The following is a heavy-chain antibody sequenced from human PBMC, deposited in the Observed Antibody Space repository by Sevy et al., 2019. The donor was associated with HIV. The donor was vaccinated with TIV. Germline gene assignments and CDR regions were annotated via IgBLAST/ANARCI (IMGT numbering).Heavy chain of an antibody. J-gene: IGHJ4*02. CDR3: AREGYCSGGSCYSGYFDY. V-gene: IGHV3-53*01. CDR2: IYSGGST. D-gene: IGHD2-15*01. CDR1: GFTVSSNY. Sequence: GGSLRLSCAASGFTVSSNYMSWVRQAPGKGLEWVSVIYSGGSTYYADSVKGRFTISRDNSKNTLYLQMNSLRAEVTAVYYCAREGYCSGGSCYSGYFDYWGQGTLVTVSS.